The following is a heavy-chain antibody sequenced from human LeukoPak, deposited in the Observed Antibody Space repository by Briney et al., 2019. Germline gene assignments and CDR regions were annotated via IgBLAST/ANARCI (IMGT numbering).Heavy chain of an antibody. CDR1: GGSISSYY. CDR2: IYYRGNT. D-gene: IGHD5-18*01. CDR3: ARDGYSYGYGY. J-gene: IGHJ4*02. V-gene: IGHV4-59*12. Sequence: DPSETLSLTCTVSGGSISSYYWSWIRQSPGKGLEWIGYIYYRGNTNYNPSLKSRVTISVDTSKNQFSLKLSSVTAADTAVYYCARDGYSYGYGYWGQGTLVTVSS.